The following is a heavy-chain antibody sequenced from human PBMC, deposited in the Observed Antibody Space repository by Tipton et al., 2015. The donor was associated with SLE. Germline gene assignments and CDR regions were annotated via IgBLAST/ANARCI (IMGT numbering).Heavy chain of an antibody. CDR2: INHVGRT. CDR3: AGAWQGYCSGGTCYVLDY. Sequence: TLSLTCAVYGGSLSGYYWSWIRQSPGKGLEWIDDINHVGRTNYNPSLRSRAPLSIDTSKNQFSLKLRSVTAADTAVYYCAGAWQGYCSGGTCYVLDYWGQGTLVTVSS. D-gene: IGHD2-15*01. V-gene: IGHV4-34*01. CDR1: GGSLSGYY. J-gene: IGHJ4*02.